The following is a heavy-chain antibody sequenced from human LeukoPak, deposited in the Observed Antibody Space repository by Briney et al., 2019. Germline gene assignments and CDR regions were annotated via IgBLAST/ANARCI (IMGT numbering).Heavy chain of an antibody. CDR2: ISSSRSYI. D-gene: IGHD3-3*01. CDR1: GFTFSSYS. J-gene: IGHJ4*02. Sequence: SGGSLRLSCAASGFTFSSYSMNWVRQAPGKRLEWVSSISSSRSYIYYADSVKGRFTISRDNAKNSLYLQMNSLRAEDTAVYYCARDSWEVLSAIFGVVTTFDYWGQGTLVTVSS. V-gene: IGHV3-21*01. CDR3: ARDSWEVLSAIFGVVTTFDY.